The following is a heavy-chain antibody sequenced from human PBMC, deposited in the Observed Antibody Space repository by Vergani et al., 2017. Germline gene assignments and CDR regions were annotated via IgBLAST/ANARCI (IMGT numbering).Heavy chain of an antibody. J-gene: IGHJ4*02. CDR1: GFTFSSYS. Sequence: EVQLLESGGGLVQPGGSLRLSCAASGFTFSSYSMNWVRQAPGKGLEWVSYISSSSSTIYYADSVKGRFTISRDNAKNALYLQMNSLRAEDTAVYYCARSGGSYETDYWGQGTLVTVSS. CDR3: ARSGGSYETDY. D-gene: IGHD1-26*01. CDR2: ISSSSSTI. V-gene: IGHV3-48*01.